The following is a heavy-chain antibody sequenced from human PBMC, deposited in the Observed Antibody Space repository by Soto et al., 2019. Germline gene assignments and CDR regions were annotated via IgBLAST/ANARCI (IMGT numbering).Heavy chain of an antibody. Sequence: ASVKVSCKASGYTFTSYDINWVRQATGQGLEWMGWMNPNSGNTGYAQKFQGRVTMTRNTSISTAYMELNSLRAEDTAVYYCARTRRGYDILTGPKYYFDYWGQGTLVTVSS. V-gene: IGHV1-8*01. CDR2: MNPNSGNT. CDR1: GYTFTSYD. CDR3: ARTRRGYDILTGPKYYFDY. J-gene: IGHJ4*02. D-gene: IGHD3-9*01.